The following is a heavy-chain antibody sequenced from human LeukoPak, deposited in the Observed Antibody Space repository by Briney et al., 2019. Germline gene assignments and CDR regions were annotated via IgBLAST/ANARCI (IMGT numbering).Heavy chain of an antibody. CDR2: IYSGGST. D-gene: IGHD2-2*01. J-gene: IGHJ4*02. V-gene: IGHV3-66*01. Sequence: GGSLRLSGAASGFTVSSNYMSWVRKAPGKGLEWVSVIYSGGSTYYADSVKGRFTISRDNSKNTLYLQMNSLRAEDTAVYYCARGAGYCSSTNCHLWFDYWGQGALVTVSS. CDR1: GFTVSSNY. CDR3: ARGAGYCSSTNCHLWFDY.